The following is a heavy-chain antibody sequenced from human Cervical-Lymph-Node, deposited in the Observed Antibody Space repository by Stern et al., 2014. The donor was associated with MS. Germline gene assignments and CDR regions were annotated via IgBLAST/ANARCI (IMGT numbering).Heavy chain of an antibody. Sequence: EVQLLQSGAEVKKPGESLKIACKGSGYRFSSYWIAWVRQMPGKGLEWMGMIFPSDSETRYSPSFEGQVTISGDKSTSTAYLHWSSLKASDTARYYCGREVALTAGLLGFWGQGTQVIVS. CDR1: GYRFSSYW. D-gene: IGHD3-22*01. CDR2: IFPSDSET. V-gene: IGHV5-51*01. CDR3: GREVALTAGLLGF. J-gene: IGHJ4*02.